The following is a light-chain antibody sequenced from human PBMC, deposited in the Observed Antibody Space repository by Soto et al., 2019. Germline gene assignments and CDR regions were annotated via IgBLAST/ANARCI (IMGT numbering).Light chain of an antibody. CDR2: DAS. V-gene: IGKV3-20*01. CDR3: QQYGSSPPLT. J-gene: IGKJ4*01. CDR1: QSVSSY. Sequence: EIVLTQSPATLSLSPGERATLSCSASQSVSSYLAWYQQKPGQAPRLLIYDASNRATGIPARFSGSGSGTDFTLTISRLEPEDFVVYYCQQYGSSPPLTFGGGTKVDIK.